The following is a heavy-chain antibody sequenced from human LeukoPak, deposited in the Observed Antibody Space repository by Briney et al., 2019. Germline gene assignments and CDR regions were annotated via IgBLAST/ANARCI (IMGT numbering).Heavy chain of an antibody. CDR2: INPHIGGT. CDR1: EYIFTDYY. D-gene: IGHD3-9*01. J-gene: IGHJ4*02. CDR3: ARGGDNYDILTQ. Sequence: APMSVSCKASEYIFTDYYIHWVRQAPGQGLEWMGWINPHIGGTNYAQNFQYTVTTTGDTSISTAYIELSRLTSDDTAIYYCARGGDNYDILTQWGQGTLVTVSS. V-gene: IGHV1-2*02.